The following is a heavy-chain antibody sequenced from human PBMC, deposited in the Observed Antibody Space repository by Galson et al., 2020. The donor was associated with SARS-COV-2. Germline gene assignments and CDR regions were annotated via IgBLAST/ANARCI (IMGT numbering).Heavy chain of an antibody. V-gene: IGHV2-70*01. CDR1: GCARSTTGKC. CDR3: ARMMLMQQLVPYYYGMDV. J-gene: IGHJ6*02. D-gene: IGHD6-13*01. Sequence: SGPTLVKPAQTLTLTCTFSGCARSTTGKCVSWLRQPQGKALEWVALQDWQDDKYYSTSLKTRLTISKHTTKNQVVLTMTNMDPVDTATYYCARMMLMQQLVPYYYGMDVWGQGTTVTVSS. CDR2: QDWQDDK.